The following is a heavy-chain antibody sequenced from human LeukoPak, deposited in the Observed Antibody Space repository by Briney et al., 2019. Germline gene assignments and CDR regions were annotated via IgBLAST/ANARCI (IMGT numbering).Heavy chain of an antibody. D-gene: IGHD2-2*03. J-gene: IGHJ4*02. CDR1: GFTFSSYW. V-gene: IGHV3-7*01. Sequence: PGGSLRLSCAASGFTFSSYWMSWVRQAPGKGLEWVANIKQDGSEKYYVDSVKGRFTISRDNAKNSLYLQMNSLRAEDTAVYYCARELMPLGIESGPAGYWGQGTLVTVSS. CDR3: ARELMPLGIESGPAGY. CDR2: IKQDGSEK.